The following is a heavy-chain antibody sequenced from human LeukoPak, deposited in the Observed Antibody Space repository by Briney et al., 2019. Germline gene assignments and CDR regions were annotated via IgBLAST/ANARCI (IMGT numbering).Heavy chain of an antibody. V-gene: IGHV4-59*01. D-gene: IGHD1-14*01. CDR3: ARARSRPDERWFDP. J-gene: IGHJ5*02. Sequence: SETLSLTCTVSGGSISSYYWSWIRQPPGKGLEWIGYIYYSGSTNYNPSLKSRVTISVDTSKNQFSLKLSSVTAADTAVYYCARARSRPDERWFDPWGQGTLVTVSS. CDR1: GGSISSYY. CDR2: IYYSGST.